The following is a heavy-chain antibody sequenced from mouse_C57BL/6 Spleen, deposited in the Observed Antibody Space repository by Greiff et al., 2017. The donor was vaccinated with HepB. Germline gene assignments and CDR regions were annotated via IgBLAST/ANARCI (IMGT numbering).Heavy chain of an antibody. D-gene: IGHD1-1*02. CDR2: IYPGDGDT. CDR3: ARRGGWTGWYFDV. Sequence: VQLQQSGAELVKPGASVKISCKASGYAFSSYWMNWVKQRPGKGLEWIGQIYPGDGDTNYNGKFKGKATLTADKSSSTAYMQLSSLTSEDSAVYFCARRGGWTGWYFDVWGTGTTVTVSS. V-gene: IGHV1-80*01. CDR1: GYAFSSYW. J-gene: IGHJ1*03.